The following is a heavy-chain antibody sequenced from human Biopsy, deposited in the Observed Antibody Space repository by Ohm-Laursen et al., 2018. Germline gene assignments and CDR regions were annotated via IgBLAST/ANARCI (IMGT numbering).Heavy chain of an antibody. V-gene: IGHV1-8*01. D-gene: IGHD1-7*01. Sequence: ASVKVSCKTSGYTSINYDIHWVRQASRQGLEWMGWMNPKSGDTGYAHKFQGRVTMARNASISTANMEMSGLRSEDTAVYYCARGRLSGTRRALDIWGQGTMVTVSS. CDR3: ARGRLSGTRRALDI. CDR1: GYTSINYD. J-gene: IGHJ3*02. CDR2: MNPKSGDT.